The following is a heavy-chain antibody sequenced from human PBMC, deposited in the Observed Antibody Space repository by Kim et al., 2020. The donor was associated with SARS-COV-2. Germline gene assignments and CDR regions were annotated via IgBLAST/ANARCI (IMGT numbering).Heavy chain of an antibody. D-gene: IGHD3-10*01. J-gene: IGHJ4*02. CDR3: AKVSGSAV. V-gene: IGHV3-23*01. CDR1: GVVFTTSA. Sequence: GGSLRLSCAASGVVFTTSAMSWVRQAPGKGLEWVSVISGSGGATYYADSVKGRFTISRDNSKNTLYLEMNSLRADDTAVYYCAKVSGSAVWGQGTLVTVSS. CDR2: ISGSGGAT.